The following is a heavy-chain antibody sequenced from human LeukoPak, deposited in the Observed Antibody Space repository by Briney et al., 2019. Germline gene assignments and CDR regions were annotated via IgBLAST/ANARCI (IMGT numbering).Heavy chain of an antibody. CDR3: ARDARQQLDP. D-gene: IGHD6-13*01. J-gene: IGHJ5*02. V-gene: IGHV3-48*03. Sequence: GGSLRLSCAASGFTFSSYEMNWVRQAPGKGLGWVSYISSSGSTIYYADSVKGRFTISRDNAKNSLYLQMNSLRAEDTAVYYCARDARQQLDPWGQGTLVTVSS. CDR2: ISSSGSTI. CDR1: GFTFSSYE.